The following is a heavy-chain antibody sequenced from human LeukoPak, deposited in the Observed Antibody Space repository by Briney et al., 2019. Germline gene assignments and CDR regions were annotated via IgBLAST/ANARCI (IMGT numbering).Heavy chain of an antibody. CDR2: VKPKSGDS. J-gene: IGHJ6*03. V-gene: IGHV1-2*06. D-gene: IGHD3-10*01. CDR3: ARDYGSGTMDV. CDR1: GYTFTNYH. Sequence: ASVKVSCKASGYTFTNYHMHWVRQAPGQGLEWLGLVKPKSGDSDFVQKFRGRVTVTTDVSTTTIHMELSNLRSDDTAVYYCARDYGSGTMDVWGKGTTVTVSS.